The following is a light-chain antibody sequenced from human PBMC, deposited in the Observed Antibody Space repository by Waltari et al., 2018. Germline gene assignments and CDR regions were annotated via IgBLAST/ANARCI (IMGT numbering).Light chain of an antibody. J-gene: IGKJ2*03. CDR2: GAS. CDR1: QSVTNN. V-gene: IGKV3-15*01. Sequence: EIVMTQSPATLSVSLGERATLSCRASQSVTNNLAWYQHKPGQAPRLLIYGASTRATGIPARFSGSGSGTEFTLTSSSLQSGDFVVYYCQQYHNWPGSFGQGTKLDIK. CDR3: QQYHNWPGS.